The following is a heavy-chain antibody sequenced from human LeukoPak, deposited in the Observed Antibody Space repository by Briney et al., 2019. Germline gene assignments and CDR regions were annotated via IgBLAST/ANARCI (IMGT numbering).Heavy chain of an antibody. Sequence: ASVKVSCKASGYTFTSNYMHWVRQAPGQGLEWMGIINPNDGSTNYAQKFQGRVTLTRDMSTSTVYMELSSLRSEDTAVYYCARGGSTGPHWFDPWGQGTLVTVPS. V-gene: IGHV1-46*01. CDR2: INPNDGST. J-gene: IGHJ5*02. D-gene: IGHD2-8*02. CDR1: GYTFTSNY. CDR3: ARGGSTGPHWFDP.